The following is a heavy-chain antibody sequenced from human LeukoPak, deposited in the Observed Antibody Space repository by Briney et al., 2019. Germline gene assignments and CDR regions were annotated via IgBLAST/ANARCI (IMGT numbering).Heavy chain of an antibody. CDR2: IHYSGTT. CDR3: ATGSRSYTSDAFDI. V-gene: IGHV4-59*01. CDR1: GASITNYY. J-gene: IGHJ3*02. D-gene: IGHD6-6*01. Sequence: SETLSLTRTVSGASITNYYWSWFRQPPWKGLEWIGFIHYSGTTDYNPSLKSRVTMSVDTSTNQVSLEVTSVAAADTAVYYCATGSRSYTSDAFDIWGQGTMVTVSS.